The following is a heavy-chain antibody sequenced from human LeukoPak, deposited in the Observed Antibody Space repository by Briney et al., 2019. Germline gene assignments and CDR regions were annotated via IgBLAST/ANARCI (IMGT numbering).Heavy chain of an antibody. D-gene: IGHD5-18*01. V-gene: IGHV1-18*01. CDR1: GYTFTSYG. Sequence: ASVKVSCKASGYTFTSYGISWVRQAPGQGLEWMGWISAYNGNTNYAQKLQGRVTMTTDTSTSTAYMELRSLRSDDTAVYYCARVRIGGKNLQLWFIRPHYFDYWGQGTLVTVSS. CDR3: ARVRIGGKNLQLWFIRPHYFDY. J-gene: IGHJ4*02. CDR2: ISAYNGNT.